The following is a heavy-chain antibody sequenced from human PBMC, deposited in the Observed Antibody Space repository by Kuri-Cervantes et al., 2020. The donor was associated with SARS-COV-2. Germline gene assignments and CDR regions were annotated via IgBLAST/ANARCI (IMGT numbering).Heavy chain of an antibody. J-gene: IGHJ4*02. Sequence: SETLSLTCTVSGGSITRGSHSWGWIRQPPGKDLEWIGRIHSSGTTNYNPSLKSRVTISGHTSKGQFSLSLRSLTTADTAVYYCARGSREGYEGTFDYWGQGTLVTVSS. CDR1: GGSITRGSHS. D-gene: IGHD5-12*01. V-gene: IGHV4-61*01. CDR3: ARGSREGYEGTFDY. CDR2: IHSSGTT.